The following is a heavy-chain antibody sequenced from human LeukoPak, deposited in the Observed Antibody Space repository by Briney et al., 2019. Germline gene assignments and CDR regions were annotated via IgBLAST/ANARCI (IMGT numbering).Heavy chain of an antibody. V-gene: IGHV4-59*12. CDR2: IYYSGST. J-gene: IGHJ4*02. D-gene: IGHD3-9*01. CDR3: AAYNIFTSFWD. Sequence: SETLSLTCTVSGGSISSYYWSWIRLPPGKGLEWIGYIYYSGSTNYNPSLKSRVTISVDTSKNQFSLRLSSVTAADTAVYYCAAYNIFTSFWDWGQGTLVTVSS. CDR1: GGSISSYY.